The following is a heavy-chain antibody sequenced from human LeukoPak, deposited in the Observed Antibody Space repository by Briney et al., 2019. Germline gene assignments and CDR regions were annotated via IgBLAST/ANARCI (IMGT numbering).Heavy chain of an antibody. V-gene: IGHV4-34*01. CDR3: ARGRWLRPVGY. J-gene: IGHJ4*02. Sequence: PSETLSLTCAVYGGSFRGYYWSWIRHPTGKGLECLGEINHSGSTNYNPSLKSRVTISVDTSKNQFSLKLSSVTAADTAVYYCARGRWLRPVGYWGQGTLVTVSS. CDR2: INHSGST. CDR1: GGSFRGYY. D-gene: IGHD5-12*01.